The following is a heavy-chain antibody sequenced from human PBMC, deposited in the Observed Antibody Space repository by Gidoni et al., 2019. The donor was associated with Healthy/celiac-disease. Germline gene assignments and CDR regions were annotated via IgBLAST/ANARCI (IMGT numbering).Heavy chain of an antibody. CDR2: IYYSGST. D-gene: IGHD4-4*01. CDR3: VRDDRTYSNYWFDP. V-gene: IGHV4-31*03. Sequence: QVQLQESGPGLVQPSQTLSLTCTVSGGSISSGGYYWSWIRQHPGKGLEGIGYIYYSGSTYYNQSLKSRVTISVETSKNQFSLKLSSVTAADTAVYYCVRDDRTYSNYWFDPWGQGTLVTVSS. J-gene: IGHJ5*02. CDR1: GGSISSGGYY.